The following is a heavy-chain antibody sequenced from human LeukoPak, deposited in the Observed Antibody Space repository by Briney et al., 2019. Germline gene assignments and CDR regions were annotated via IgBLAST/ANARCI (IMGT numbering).Heavy chain of an antibody. CDR1: GYTFTGYY. D-gene: IGHD3-9*01. V-gene: IGHV1-2*02. CDR2: INPNSGGT. J-gene: IGHJ4*02. Sequence: GASVKVSCKASGYTFTGYYMHWVRQAPGQGLEWMGWINPNSGGTNYAQKFQGRVTMTRDTSISTAYMELSRLRSDDTAVYYCARAPSYYDILTGYYSGSSFDYWGQGTLVTVSS. CDR3: ARAPSYYDILTGYYSGSSFDY.